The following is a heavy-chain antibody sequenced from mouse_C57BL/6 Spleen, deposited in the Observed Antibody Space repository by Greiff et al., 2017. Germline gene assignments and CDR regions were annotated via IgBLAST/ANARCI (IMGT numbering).Heavy chain of an antibody. Sequence: DVQLVESGGGLVKPGGSLKLSCAASGFTFSDYGMHWVRQAPEKGLEWVAYISSGSSTIYYADTVKGRFTISRDNAKNTLFLQMTSLRSEDTAMYYCARIWSGYAMDYWGQGTSVTVSS. CDR3: ARIWSGYAMDY. CDR1: GFTFSDYG. V-gene: IGHV5-17*01. CDR2: ISSGSSTI. D-gene: IGHD1-1*02. J-gene: IGHJ4*01.